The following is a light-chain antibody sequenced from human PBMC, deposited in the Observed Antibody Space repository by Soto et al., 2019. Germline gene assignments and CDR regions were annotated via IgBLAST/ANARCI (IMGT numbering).Light chain of an antibody. CDR3: QQYNCYPYT. V-gene: IGKV1-5*03. CDR2: KVS. CDR1: QRISNW. Sequence: DIQMTQSPSTLSASVGDRVTITCRASQRISNWLAWCQQKPGEAPKPLIYKVSSLDGGVPSRFSGSGSGTESTLTISSLQADDFGTYCRQQYNCYPYTFGQGTKLEIK. J-gene: IGKJ2*01.